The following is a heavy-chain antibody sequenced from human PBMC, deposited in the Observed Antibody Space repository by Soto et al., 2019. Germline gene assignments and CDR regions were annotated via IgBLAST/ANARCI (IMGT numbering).Heavy chain of an antibody. J-gene: IGHJ5*02. CDR1: GGSFGSSAYY. V-gene: IGHV4-39*01. CDR3: SRRAPEGFDP. CDR2: INYSGST. Sequence: ASETLSLTCGVSGGSFGSSAYYWGWIPQAPGKGLEWIGSINYSGSTYYNPSLKSRVTISVDTSRNQFSLKLSSVTAADTALYYCSRRAPEGFDPWGQGTLVTVSS.